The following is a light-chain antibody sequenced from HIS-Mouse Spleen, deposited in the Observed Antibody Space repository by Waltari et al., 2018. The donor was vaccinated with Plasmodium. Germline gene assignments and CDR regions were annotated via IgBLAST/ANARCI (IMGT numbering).Light chain of an antibody. CDR1: ALPKKY. CDR2: EGS. Sequence: SYELTQPPSVSVSPGQTARIPCSGDALPKKYAYWYQQKSGQAPVMVIYEGSKRPSGIPERFSGSSSGTMATLTISGAQVEDEADYYCYSTDSSGNHRVFGGGTKLTVL. CDR3: YSTDSSGNHRV. V-gene: IGLV3-10*01. J-gene: IGLJ3*02.